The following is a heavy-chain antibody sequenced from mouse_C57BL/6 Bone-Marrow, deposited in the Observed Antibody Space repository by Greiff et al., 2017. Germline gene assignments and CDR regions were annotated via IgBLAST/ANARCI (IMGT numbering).Heavy chain of an antibody. V-gene: IGHV1-19*01. J-gene: IGHJ3*01. Sequence: EVQLQQSGPVLVKPGASVKMSCKASGYTFTDYYMNWVKQSHGKSLEWIGVINPYNGGTSYNQKFKGKATLTVDKSSSTAYMELNSLTSEDSAVYYCARQLRLRAWFAYWGQGTLVTVSA. CDR2: INPYNGGT. CDR3: ARQLRLRAWFAY. D-gene: IGHD3-2*02. CDR1: GYTFTDYY.